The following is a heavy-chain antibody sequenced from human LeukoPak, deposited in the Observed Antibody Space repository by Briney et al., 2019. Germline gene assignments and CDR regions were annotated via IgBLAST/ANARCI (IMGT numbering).Heavy chain of an antibody. CDR1: GYTFTGYY. CDR3: ARESSAGTSPDY. J-gene: IGHJ4*02. Sequence: ASVKVSCKASGYTFTGYYMRWVRQAPGQGLEWMRRINPNSGGTNYAQKFQGRVTMTRDTSISTAYMELSRLRSDDTAVYYCARESSAGTSPDYWGQRTLVTVSS. V-gene: IGHV1-2*06. D-gene: IGHD6-13*01. CDR2: INPNSGGT.